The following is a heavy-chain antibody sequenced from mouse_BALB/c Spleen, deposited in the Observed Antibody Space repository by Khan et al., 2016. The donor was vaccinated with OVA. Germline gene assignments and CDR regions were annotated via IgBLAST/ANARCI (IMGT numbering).Heavy chain of an antibody. J-gene: IGHJ2*01. D-gene: IGHD1-1*01. CDR3: ARTTVVGDFDY. Sequence: EVQLQASGAELVKPGASVKLSCTASGFNIKDTYMHWVKQRPEQGLEWIGRIDPANGNTKYDPKFQGKATITADTSSNTAYLQLSSLTSEDTAVYYCARTTVVGDFDYWGQGTTLTVSS. CDR1: GFNIKDTY. V-gene: IGHV14-3*02. CDR2: IDPANGNT.